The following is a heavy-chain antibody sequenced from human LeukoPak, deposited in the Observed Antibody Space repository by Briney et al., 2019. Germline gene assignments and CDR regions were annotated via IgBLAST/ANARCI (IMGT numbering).Heavy chain of an antibody. V-gene: IGHV1-2*02. CDR3: AREWNHKNYFDY. Sequence: ASVKVSCKASGYTFTGNYMHWVRQAPGQGLEWKGWINPNSGVTNYAQKFQGRVTLTEVTSISTAYMELNSLRSDDTAVYFCAREWNHKNYFDYWGQGTLVTVSS. CDR2: INPNSGVT. CDR1: GYTFTGNY. J-gene: IGHJ4*02. D-gene: IGHD1-14*01.